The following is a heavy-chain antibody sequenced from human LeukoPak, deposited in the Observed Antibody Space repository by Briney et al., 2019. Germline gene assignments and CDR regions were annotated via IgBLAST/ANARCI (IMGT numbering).Heavy chain of an antibody. CDR3: ARGGRLTYYYDSGFDY. J-gene: IGHJ4*02. CDR2: IYSGGST. CDR1: GFPLINNY. Sequence: PGGSLLLSCAASGFPLINNYMSWVRQAPGKGLEGVTVIYSGGSTYYADSVKGRFTISRDNSKNTLYLQMNSLRAEDTAVYYCARGGRLTYYYDSGFDYWGQGTLVTVSS. D-gene: IGHD3-22*01. V-gene: IGHV3-53*01.